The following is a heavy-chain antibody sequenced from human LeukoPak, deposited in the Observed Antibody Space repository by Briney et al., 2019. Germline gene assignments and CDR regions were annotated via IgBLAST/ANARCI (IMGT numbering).Heavy chain of an antibody. Sequence: GESLKISCKGSGYSFTSYWIGWVRQMPGKGREWMGIIYPGDSDTRYSPSLQGHVTISADKSLSTVYLQWSSLKAWDTAMYYCARRATVTTNWFDRWGQGTLVTVSS. CDR2: IYPGDSDT. D-gene: IGHD4-17*01. V-gene: IGHV5-51*01. CDR1: GYSFTSYW. CDR3: ARRATVTTNWFDR. J-gene: IGHJ5*02.